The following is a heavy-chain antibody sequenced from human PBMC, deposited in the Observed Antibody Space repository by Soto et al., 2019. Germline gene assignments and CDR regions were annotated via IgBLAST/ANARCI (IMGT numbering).Heavy chain of an antibody. D-gene: IGHD2-2*02. CDR1: GFTFSSYG. CDR3: AKDRESLVVPAAIGWFDP. V-gene: IGHV3-30*18. CDR2: ISYDGSNK. J-gene: IGHJ5*02. Sequence: PGGSLRLSCAASGFTFSSYGMHWVRQAPGKGLEWVAVISYDGSNKYYADSVKGRFTISRDNSKNTLYLQMNSLRAEDTVVYYCAKDRESLVVPAAIGWFDPWGQGTLVTVSS.